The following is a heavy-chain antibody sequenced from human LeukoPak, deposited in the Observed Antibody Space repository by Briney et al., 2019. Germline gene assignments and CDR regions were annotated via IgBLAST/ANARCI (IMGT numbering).Heavy chain of an antibody. J-gene: IGHJ4*02. D-gene: IGHD6-19*01. CDR2: ISAYNGNT. Sequence: ASVKVSCKASGYTFSNYGISWVRQAPGQGLEWMGWISAYNGNTKSAQNLQGRVTMTTDTSTSTAYMELRSLRSDDTAVYYCARVAVAGRAWRDYWGQGILVTVSS. CDR3: ARVAVAGRAWRDY. V-gene: IGHV1-18*04. CDR1: GYTFSNYG.